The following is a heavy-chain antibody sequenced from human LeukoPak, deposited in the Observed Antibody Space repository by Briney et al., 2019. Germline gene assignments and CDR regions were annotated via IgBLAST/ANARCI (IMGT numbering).Heavy chain of an antibody. D-gene: IGHD3-22*01. J-gene: IGHJ6*03. CDR3: ARDPYSGNYGSYYYYYMDV. CDR2: ITSSGTYI. Sequence: GGSLRLSCAASGFTFNNYNMNWVRQAPGKALEWVSSITSSGTYIFYADSVKGRFTISRDNAKNPLYLQINSLGPEDTAVYFCARDPYSGNYGSYYYYYMDVWGKGTTVTVSS. CDR1: GFTFNNYN. V-gene: IGHV3-21*01.